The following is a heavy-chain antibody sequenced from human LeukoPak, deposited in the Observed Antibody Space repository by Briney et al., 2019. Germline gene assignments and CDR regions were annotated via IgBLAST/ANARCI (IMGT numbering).Heavy chain of an antibody. CDR1: GFTFSSYW. CDR2: ITTGDGNT. V-gene: IGHV3-23*01. CDR3: AKDGGLWVSAHWGDS. J-gene: IGHJ4*02. D-gene: IGHD7-27*01. Sequence: GGSLRLSCAASGFTFSSYWMSWVRQAPGKGLKWVSTITTGDGNTYYADSVKGRFTVSRDDSKNTLYLQMNSLRAEDTAVYYCAKDGGLWVSAHWGDSWGRGTLVTVSS.